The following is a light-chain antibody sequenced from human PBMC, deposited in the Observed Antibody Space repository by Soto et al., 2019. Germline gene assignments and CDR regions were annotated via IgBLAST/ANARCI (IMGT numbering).Light chain of an antibody. J-gene: IGKJ1*01. CDR2: DAS. V-gene: IGKV1-5*01. CDR1: QSISSW. CDR3: QQYNSYSPWT. Sequence: DIQMTQSPSTLSASVVYRFTITCRASQSISSWLAWYQQKPGKAPKLLIYDASSLESGVPSRFSGSGSGTEFTLTISSLQPDDFATYYCQQYNSYSPWTFGQGTKVDIK.